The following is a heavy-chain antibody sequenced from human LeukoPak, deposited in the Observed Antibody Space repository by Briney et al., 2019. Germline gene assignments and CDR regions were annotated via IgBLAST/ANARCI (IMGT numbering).Heavy chain of an antibody. Sequence: SETLSLTCTVSGGSMILTHWGGSGSPPGKGLEWTGYIYYSGSTNYNPSLNSRVTISVDTSKNQFSLRLSSVTAADTAIYYCARAVSGRFDYWGQGTLVTVSS. V-gene: IGHV4-59*08. CDR2: IYYSGST. CDR3: ARAVSGRFDY. D-gene: IGHD6-19*01. J-gene: IGHJ4*02. CDR1: GGSMILTH.